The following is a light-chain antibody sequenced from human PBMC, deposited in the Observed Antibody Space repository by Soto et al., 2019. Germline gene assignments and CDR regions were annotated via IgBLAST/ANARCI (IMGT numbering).Light chain of an antibody. CDR3: QQYYSTPPT. CDR1: QSVLYSSNNKNY. V-gene: IGKV4-1*01. Sequence: DIVMTQSPDSLAVSLDERATINCKSSQSVLYSSNNKNYLAWYQQKPGQPPKLLIYWASTRESGVPDRFSGSGSRTDFTLTISSLQAEDVAVYYCQQYYSTPPTFGQGTKVEIK. J-gene: IGKJ1*01. CDR2: WAS.